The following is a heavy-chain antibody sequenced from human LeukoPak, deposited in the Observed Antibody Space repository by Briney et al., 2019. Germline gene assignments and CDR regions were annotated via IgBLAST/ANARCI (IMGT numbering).Heavy chain of an antibody. Sequence: GGSEGLPCAASGFTFSNAEMSWARQAPGKGLEWVGRIKSKVDGGTTDYAAAVEGRVTISRDDSENTLSLQMSSLKTDDTAMYYCTRDGEVAGPGSWGQGTLVTVSS. CDR1: GFTFSNAE. D-gene: IGHD6-19*01. V-gene: IGHV3-15*01. J-gene: IGHJ5*02. CDR3: TRDGEVAGPGS. CDR2: IKSKVDGGTT.